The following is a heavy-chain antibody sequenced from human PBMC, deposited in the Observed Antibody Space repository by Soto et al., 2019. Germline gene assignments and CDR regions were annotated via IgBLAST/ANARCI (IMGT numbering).Heavy chain of an antibody. J-gene: IGHJ6*02. CDR1: GGSISSYY. D-gene: IGHD3-3*01. CDR3: ARIGVYDFWSGPTLYYGMDV. V-gene: IGHV4-59*01. Sequence: KPSETLSLTCTVSGGSISSYYWSWIRQPPGKGLEWIGYIYYSGSTNYNPSLKSRVTISVDTSKNQSSLKLSSVTAADTAVYYCARIGVYDFWSGPTLYYGMDVWGQGTTVTVSS. CDR2: IYYSGST.